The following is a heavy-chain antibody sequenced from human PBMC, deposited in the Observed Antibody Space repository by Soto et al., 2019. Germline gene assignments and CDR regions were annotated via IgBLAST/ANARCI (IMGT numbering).Heavy chain of an antibody. V-gene: IGHV1-24*01. Sequence: GASVKVSCKVSGYTLTELSMHWVRQAPGKGLEWMGGFDPEDGETIYAQKFQGRVTMTEDTPTDTAYMELSSLRSEDTAVYYCATVSGELFYWFDYWGQGTLVTVSS. CDR3: ATVSGELFYWFDY. D-gene: IGHD3-10*01. CDR2: FDPEDGET. J-gene: IGHJ4*02. CDR1: GYTLTELS.